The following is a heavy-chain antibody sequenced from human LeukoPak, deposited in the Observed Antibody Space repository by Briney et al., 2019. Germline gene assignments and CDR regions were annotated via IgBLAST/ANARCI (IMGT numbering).Heavy chain of an antibody. V-gene: IGHV4-34*01. CDR2: INHSGST. Sequence: PSETLSLTCAVYGGSFSGYYWSWIRHPPGKGLEWSGEINHSGSTNYNPSLKSRVTISVDTSKNQFSLKLSSVTAADTAVYYCARGEANWGSYYFDYWGQGTLVTVSS. J-gene: IGHJ4*02. CDR3: ARGEANWGSYYFDY. D-gene: IGHD7-27*01. CDR1: GGSFSGYY.